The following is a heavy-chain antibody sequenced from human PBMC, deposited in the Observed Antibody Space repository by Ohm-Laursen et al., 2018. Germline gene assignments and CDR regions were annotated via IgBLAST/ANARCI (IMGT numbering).Heavy chain of an antibody. D-gene: IGHD3-10*01. V-gene: IGHV3-23*01. J-gene: IGHJ3*02. Sequence: SLRLSCAASGFIFSEYSMSWVRQAPGKGLEWVSEIGGDGGSPQYADSVKGRFTISRDNSKSTLYLQLNSLRDEDTAVYYCAKDSVPRNGVFDAFDIWGQGSMVTVSS. CDR1: GFIFSEYS. CDR3: AKDSVPRNGVFDAFDI. CDR2: IGGDGGSP.